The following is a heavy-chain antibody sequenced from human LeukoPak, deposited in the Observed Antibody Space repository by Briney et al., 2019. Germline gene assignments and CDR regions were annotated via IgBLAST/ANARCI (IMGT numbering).Heavy chain of an antibody. CDR1: GFTFSSYA. V-gene: IGHV3-23*01. CDR2: SSGSGGST. J-gene: IGHJ4*02. D-gene: IGHD4-11*01. CDR3: AKDRIYSNYFDY. Sequence: GGSLRLSCAASGFTFSSYAMSRVRQAPGKGLERVSASSGSGGSTYYADSVKGRFTISRDNSKNTLYLQMNSLRAEDTAVYYCAKDRIYSNYFDYWGQGTLVTVSS.